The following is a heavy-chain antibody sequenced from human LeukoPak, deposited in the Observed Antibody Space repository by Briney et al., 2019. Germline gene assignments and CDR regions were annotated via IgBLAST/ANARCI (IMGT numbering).Heavy chain of an antibody. CDR1: GVSMTPYY. V-gene: IGHV4-59*12. J-gene: IGHJ4*02. D-gene: IGHD3-3*01. Sequence: SETLSLTCKVSGVSMTPYYWSWIRQPPGKGLEWIGYIYYSGSTNYNPSLKSRVTISVDTSKNQFSLKLSSVTAADTAVYYCAREESGLFDYWGQGTLVTVSS. CDR2: IYYSGST. CDR3: AREESGLFDY.